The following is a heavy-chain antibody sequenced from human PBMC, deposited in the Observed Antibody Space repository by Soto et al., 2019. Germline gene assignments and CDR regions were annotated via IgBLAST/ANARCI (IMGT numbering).Heavy chain of an antibody. V-gene: IGHV3-23*01. CDR1: GFTFSSYA. Sequence: ESGGGLVQPGGSLRLSCAASGFTFSSYAMSWVRQAPGKGLEWVSAISGSGGSTYYADSVKGRFTISRDNSKNTLYLQMNSLRAEDTAVYYCAKDRESDIAAAGSPFDYWGQGTLVTVSS. CDR2: ISGSGGST. D-gene: IGHD6-13*01. J-gene: IGHJ4*02. CDR3: AKDRESDIAAAGSPFDY.